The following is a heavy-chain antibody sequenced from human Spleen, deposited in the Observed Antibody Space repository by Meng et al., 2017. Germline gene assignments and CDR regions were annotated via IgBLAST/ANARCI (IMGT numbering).Heavy chain of an antibody. CDR3: ARDEDISAAGKLFGDY. CDR1: GYTFPDNW. J-gene: IGHJ4*02. D-gene: IGHD6-13*01. CDR2: INPKSGDT. V-gene: IGHV1-2*06. Sequence: QVQLGQSGAEGKKPGASVKVSCKASGYTFPDNWLHWVRRAPGQGLEWMGRINPKSGDTHYAQRFQGRVTMTGDTSISTAYMELSGLRSDDTAMYYCARDEDISAAGKLFGDYWGQGTLVTVSS.